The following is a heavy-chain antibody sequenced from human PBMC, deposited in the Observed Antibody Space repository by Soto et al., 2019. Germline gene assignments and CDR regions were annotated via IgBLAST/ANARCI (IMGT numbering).Heavy chain of an antibody. V-gene: IGHV1-69*01. Sequence: QVQLVQSGAEVKKPGSSVKVSCKASGGTFSSYAISWVRQAPGQGLEWMGGIIPIFGTANYAQKFQGRVTITGDESTSTAYIKLSSLRAEDTAVDFCARDLSLYSYDSSASTGAFDIWGQGTLVTVSS. CDR3: ARDLSLYSYDSSASTGAFDI. J-gene: IGHJ3*02. D-gene: IGHD3-22*01. CDR2: IIPIFGTA. CDR1: GGTFSSYA.